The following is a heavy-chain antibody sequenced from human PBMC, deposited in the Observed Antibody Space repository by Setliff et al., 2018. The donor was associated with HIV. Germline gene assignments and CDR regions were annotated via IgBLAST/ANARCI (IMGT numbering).Heavy chain of an antibody. D-gene: IGHD3-22*01. CDR2: IQYSDSS. CDR1: GGSISSHY. V-gene: IGHV4-59*11. J-gene: IGHJ3*01. CDR3: ARSGYTSGFYWVFGAFGV. Sequence: TSETLSLTCTVSGGSISSHYWSWIRQPPGKGLEWIASIQYSDSSHYNPSLQSRVTISVDTSTKQFSLYLSSVNETDTAVYYCARSGYTSGFYWVFGAFGVWGQGKLVTVSS.